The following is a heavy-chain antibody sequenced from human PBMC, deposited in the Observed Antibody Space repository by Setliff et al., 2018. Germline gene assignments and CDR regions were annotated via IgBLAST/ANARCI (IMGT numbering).Heavy chain of an antibody. CDR2: ISGHNGNT. V-gene: IGHV1-18*01. Sequence: ASVKVSCKTSGYPFTNYGLSWVRQAPGQGLEWMGWISGHNGNTNYAQKLQGRVTMTTDTSTSTAYMELRSLRSDDTAVYYCARDLAGIRSGWGQGTLVTVSS. CDR1: GYPFTNYG. J-gene: IGHJ4*02. CDR3: ARDLAGIRSG. D-gene: IGHD6-13*01.